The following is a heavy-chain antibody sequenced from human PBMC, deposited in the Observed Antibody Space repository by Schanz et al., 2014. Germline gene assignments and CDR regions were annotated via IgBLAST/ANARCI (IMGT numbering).Heavy chain of an antibody. CDR3: AKQMGFRRSGSDY. CDR2: ISGSGVST. D-gene: IGHD1-26*01. J-gene: IGHJ4*02. V-gene: IGHV3-23*04. CDR1: GFSFSDFG. Sequence: VQLVESGGGVVQPGRSLRLSCAASGFSFSDFGMSWVRQAPGKGLEWVAGISGSGVSTYYADSVKDRFTISRDNSKRTLYVEVSSLRVEDTAIYYCAKQMGFRRSGSDYWGQGTLVIVSS.